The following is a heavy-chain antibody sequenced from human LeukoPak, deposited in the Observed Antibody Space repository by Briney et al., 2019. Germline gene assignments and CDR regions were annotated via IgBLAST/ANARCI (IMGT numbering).Heavy chain of an antibody. CDR1: GFTFSSYA. Sequence: PGGSLRLSCAASGFTFSSYAMHWVRQAPGKGLEWVAVISYDGSNKYYADSVKGRFTISRDNSKNTLYLQMNSLRAEDTAVYYCAKAKMLSATTAPFDPWGQGTLVTVSS. CDR2: ISYDGSNK. D-gene: IGHD4-11*01. V-gene: IGHV3-30-3*01. J-gene: IGHJ5*02. CDR3: AKAKMLSATTAPFDP.